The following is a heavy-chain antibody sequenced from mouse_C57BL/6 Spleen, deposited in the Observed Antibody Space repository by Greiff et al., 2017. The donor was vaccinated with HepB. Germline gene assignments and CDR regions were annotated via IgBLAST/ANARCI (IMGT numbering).Heavy chain of an antibody. D-gene: IGHD2-2*01. CDR2: INPSTGGT. J-gene: IGHJ2*01. CDR1: GYSFTGYY. V-gene: IGHV1-42*01. CDR3: ARSGVTAYFDY. Sequence: DVKLQESGPELVKPGASVKISCKASGYSFTGYYMNWVKQSPEKSLEWIGEINPSTGGTTYNQKFKAKATLTVDKSSSTAYMQLKSLTSEDSAVYYCARSGVTAYFDYWGQGTTLTVSS.